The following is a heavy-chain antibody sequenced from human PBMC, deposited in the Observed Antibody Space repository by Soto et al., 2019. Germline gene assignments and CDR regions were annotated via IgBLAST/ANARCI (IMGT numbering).Heavy chain of an antibody. V-gene: IGHV4-34*01. CDR3: ARAHYDILTGSHYYYGMDV. CDR2: INHSGST. D-gene: IGHD3-9*01. Sequence: SLTCAVYGGSFSGYYWSWIRQPPGKGLEWIGEINHSGSTNYNPSLKSRVTISVDTSKNQFSLKLSSVTAADTAVYYCARAHYDILTGSHYYYGMDVWGQGTTVTVSS. CDR1: GGSFSGYY. J-gene: IGHJ6*02.